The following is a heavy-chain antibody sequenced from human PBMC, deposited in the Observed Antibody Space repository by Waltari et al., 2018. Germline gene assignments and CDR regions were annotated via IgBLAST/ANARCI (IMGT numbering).Heavy chain of an antibody. CDR2: INPSGGST. D-gene: IGHD2-2*01. J-gene: IGHJ5*02. CDR1: GYTFTSYY. CDR3: ARSDIVVVPAGTRGGWFDP. V-gene: IGHV1-46*01. Sequence: QVQLVQSGAEVKKPGAPVKVSCKASGYTFTSYYMHWVRQAPGQGLEWMGIINPSGGSTSYAQKFQGRVTMTRDTSTSTVYMELSSLRSEDTAVYYCARSDIVVVPAGTRGGWFDPWGQGTLVTVSS.